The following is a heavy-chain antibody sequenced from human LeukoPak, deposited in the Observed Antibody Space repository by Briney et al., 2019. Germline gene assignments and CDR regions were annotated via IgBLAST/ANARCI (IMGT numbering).Heavy chain of an antibody. CDR2: MNPNGDNT. V-gene: IGHV1-8*01. CDR1: GNTFTDYD. Sequence: GASVKVSCKTSGNTFTDYDISWVRQATAQGLEWMGWMNPNGDNTGHAEKFQGRVTMTRTTNTVYMELNSLTSDDTAVYYCAIVAPYLYDASGSYRTGFWGQGTLVIVSS. J-gene: IGHJ4*02. CDR3: AIVAPYLYDASGSYRTGF. D-gene: IGHD3-22*01.